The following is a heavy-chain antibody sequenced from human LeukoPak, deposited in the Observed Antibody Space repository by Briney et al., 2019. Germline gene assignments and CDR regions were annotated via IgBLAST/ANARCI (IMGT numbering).Heavy chain of an antibody. CDR3: AXXGNSVAAFDI. CDR1: GYTFTSYD. D-gene: IGHD4-23*01. J-gene: IGHJ3*02. CDR2: MNPNSGNT. Sequence: ASVKVSCKASGYTFTSYDINWVRQATGQGLEWMGWMNPNSGNTGYAQKFQGRVTMTRNTSISTAYMELSSLRSEDTAVYYCAXXGNSVAAFDIWGQGTMVTVSS. V-gene: IGHV1-8*01.